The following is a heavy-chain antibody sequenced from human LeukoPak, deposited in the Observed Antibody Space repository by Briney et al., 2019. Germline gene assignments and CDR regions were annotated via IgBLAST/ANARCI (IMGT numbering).Heavy chain of an antibody. V-gene: IGHV3-74*01. J-gene: IGHJ4*02. Sequence: GGSLRLSCAASGFTFSSYWMHWVRQAPGKGLVWVSRINSDGSSTSYADSVKGRFTISRDNSKNTLDLHMSSLRAEDTAIYYCANWQSGSRVFFDYWGQGTLVTVSS. CDR1: GFTFSSYW. CDR3: ANWQSGSRVFFDY. D-gene: IGHD1-26*01. CDR2: INSDGSST.